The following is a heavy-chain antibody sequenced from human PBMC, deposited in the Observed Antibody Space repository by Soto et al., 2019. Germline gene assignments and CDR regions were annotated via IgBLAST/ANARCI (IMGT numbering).Heavy chain of an antibody. J-gene: IGHJ6*02. CDR2: IYYSGST. CDR1: GGSISSGDYY. D-gene: IGHD3-3*01. V-gene: IGHV4-30-4*01. Sequence: SETLSLTCTVSGGSISSGDYYWSWIRQPPGKGLEWIGYIYYSGSTYYNPSLKSRVTISVDTSKNQFSLKLSSVTAADTAVYYCARAYYDFWSGYYLGPVSAKHTVREHGMDVWGQGTTVTVSS. CDR3: ARAYYDFWSGYYLGPVSAKHTVREHGMDV.